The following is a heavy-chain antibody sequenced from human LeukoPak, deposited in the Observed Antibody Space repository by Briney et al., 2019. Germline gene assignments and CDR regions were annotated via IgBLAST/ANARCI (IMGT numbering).Heavy chain of an antibody. CDR3: AGGYCSGRGGDY. Sequence: ASVKVSCKVSGYTFTDYYMHWVQQAPGKGLEWMGLVDPEDGETIYAEKFQGRVTITADTSTDTAYMELSSLRSEDTAVYYGAGGYCSGRGGDYWGQGTLVTVSS. V-gene: IGHV1-69-2*01. D-gene: IGHD6-19*01. CDR2: VDPEDGET. CDR1: GYTFTDYY. J-gene: IGHJ4*02.